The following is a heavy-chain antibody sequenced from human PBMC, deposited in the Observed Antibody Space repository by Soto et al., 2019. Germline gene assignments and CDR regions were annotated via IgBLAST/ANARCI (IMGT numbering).Heavy chain of an antibody. V-gene: IGHV3-23*01. D-gene: IGHD3-10*01. J-gene: IGHJ6*02. Sequence: GGSLRLSCAASGFTFSSYAMSWVRQAPGKGLEWVSAISGSGGSTYYADSVKGRFTISRDNSKNTLYLQMNSLRAEDTAVYYCAKPHHTRSGSYYNVYRNYYYYGMDVWGQGTTVTVSS. CDR3: AKPHHTRSGSYYNVYRNYYYYGMDV. CDR1: GFTFSSYA. CDR2: ISGSGGST.